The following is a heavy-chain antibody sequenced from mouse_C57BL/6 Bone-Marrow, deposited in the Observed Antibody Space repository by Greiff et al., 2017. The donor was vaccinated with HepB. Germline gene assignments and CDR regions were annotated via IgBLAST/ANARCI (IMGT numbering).Heavy chain of an antibody. V-gene: IGHV1-55*01. D-gene: IGHD1-1*01. CDR2: IYPGSGST. J-gene: IGHJ2*01. CDR3: ATLYYGSSYGYFDY. Sequence: QVQLQQSGAELVKPGASVKMSCKASGYTFTSYWITWVKQRPGQGLEWIGDIYPGSGSTNYNEKFKSKATLTVDTSSSTTYMQLSSLTSEDSAVYYCATLYYGSSYGYFDYWGQGTTLTVSS. CDR1: GYTFTSYW.